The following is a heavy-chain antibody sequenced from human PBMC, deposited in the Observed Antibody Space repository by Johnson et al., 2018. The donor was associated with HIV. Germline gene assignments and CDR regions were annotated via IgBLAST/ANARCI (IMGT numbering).Heavy chain of an antibody. CDR3: ARVAVYQVVLDAFDI. V-gene: IGHV3-30*04. D-gene: IGHD2-8*01. Sequence: QVQLVESGGGLVQPGGSLRLSCAASGFTFSSYAMHWVRQAPGKGLEWVAVISYDGSNKYYADSVKGRFTISRDNSKNSLYLQMNSLRAEDTAVYYCARVAVYQVVLDAFDIWGQGTMVTVSS. J-gene: IGHJ3*02. CDR1: GFTFSSYA. CDR2: ISYDGSNK.